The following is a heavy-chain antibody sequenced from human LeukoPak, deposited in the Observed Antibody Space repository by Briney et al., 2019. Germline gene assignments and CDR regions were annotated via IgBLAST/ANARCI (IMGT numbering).Heavy chain of an antibody. J-gene: IGHJ4*02. CDR2: TSYDESSK. CDR3: AKDKYYSSGTYCDY. CDR1: GFTFTSYA. D-gene: IGHD3-10*01. V-gene: IGHV3-30*04. Sequence: PGRSLRLSCAASGFTFTSYAMQWVRQAPGKGLEGVTVTSYDESSKYYADSVKGRFTISRDNSKNTLYLQMDSVRTEDTAVYYCAKDKYYSSGTYCDYWGQGTLVTVSS.